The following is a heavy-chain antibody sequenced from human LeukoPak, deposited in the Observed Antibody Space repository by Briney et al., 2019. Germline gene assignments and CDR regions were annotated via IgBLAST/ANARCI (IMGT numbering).Heavy chain of an antibody. CDR3: ARDGSRGSFYFDY. D-gene: IGHD3-10*01. J-gene: IGHJ4*02. CDR1: GGSISSGSYY. CDR2: IYSSGST. V-gene: IGHV4-61*02. Sequence: PSQTLSLTCTVSGGSISSGSYYWSWIRQPAGKGLEWIGRIYSSGSTNYNPSLKSRFSISVDTSKNQFSLKLSSVTAADTAVYYCARDGSRGSFYFDYWGQGTLVTVSS.